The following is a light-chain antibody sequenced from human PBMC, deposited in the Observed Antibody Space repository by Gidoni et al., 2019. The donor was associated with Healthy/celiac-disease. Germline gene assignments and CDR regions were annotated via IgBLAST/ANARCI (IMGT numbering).Light chain of an antibody. CDR3: QQRSNWPPLT. Sequence: EDVLAQSPATLSLSPGERATLSCRASQSVSSYLAWYQQTPGQAPRLLIYDASNRATGIPARFIGSGSGTDFTLTISSLEPEDDAVYYCQQRSNWPPLTFGGGTKVEIK. J-gene: IGKJ4*01. V-gene: IGKV3-11*01. CDR2: DAS. CDR1: QSVSSY.